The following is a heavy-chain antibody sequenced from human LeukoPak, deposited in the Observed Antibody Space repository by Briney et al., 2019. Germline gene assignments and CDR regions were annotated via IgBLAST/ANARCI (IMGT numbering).Heavy chain of an antibody. CDR1: DGSINSYY. CDR3: ARDKGYYDFWSGYSYYYYGMDV. J-gene: IGHJ6*02. Sequence: PSETLSLTCSVSDGSINSYYWNWIRRPPATGLEWIGYIYYNGNTNYSPSLKSRVTMSVDTSKNLFSLKVSSVTAADTAVYYCARDKGYYDFWSGYSYYYYGMDVWGQGTTVTVSS. V-gene: IGHV4-59*01. D-gene: IGHD3-3*01. CDR2: IYYNGNT.